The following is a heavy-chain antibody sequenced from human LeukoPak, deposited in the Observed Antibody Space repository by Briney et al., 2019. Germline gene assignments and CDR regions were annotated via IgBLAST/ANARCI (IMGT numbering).Heavy chain of an antibody. Sequence: SETLSLTCTVSGGFISSYYWSWIRQPPGKGLEWIAYIYNSENTKYNPSLKSRVTISVDTSRNQFSLKLRSVTAADTAVYYCARDTSLGMPQWFDPWGQGALVTVSS. CDR3: ARDTSLGMPQWFDP. J-gene: IGHJ5*02. CDR2: IYNSENT. CDR1: GGFISSYY. D-gene: IGHD2-2*01. V-gene: IGHV4-59*01.